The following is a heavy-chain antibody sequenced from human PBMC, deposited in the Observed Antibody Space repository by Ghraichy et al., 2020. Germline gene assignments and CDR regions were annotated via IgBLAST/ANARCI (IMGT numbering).Heavy chain of an antibody. CDR1: GGSISSGSYY. CDR3: ARAGDGSSPFDY. V-gene: IGHV4-61*02. J-gene: IGHJ4*02. CDR2: FYTSGST. D-gene: IGHD7-27*01. Sequence: SETLSLTCTVSGGSISSGSYYWSWIRQPAGKGLEWIGRFYTSGSTNYNPSLKSRVIISVDTSKSQFSLRLSSVTAADTAVYYCARAGDGSSPFDYWGQGTLVTVSS.